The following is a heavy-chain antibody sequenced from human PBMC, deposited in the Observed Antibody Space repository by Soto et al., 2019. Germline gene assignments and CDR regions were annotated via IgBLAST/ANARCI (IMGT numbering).Heavy chain of an antibody. J-gene: IGHJ5*02. CDR1: GFTFSSYA. CDR3: AKAYINSWPNDWFAP. V-gene: IGHV3-23*01. CDR2: ITGSGAGS. D-gene: IGHD1-20*01. Sequence: EVQLLESGGGWLQPGGSLRLSCAASGFTFSSYAMNWVRQAPGKGLEWVSGITGSGAGSYYSDSVKARFTISRYNSTNTLYLQMNSLRAEDTAVYYCAKAYINSWPNDWFAPWGQGTLVTVSS.